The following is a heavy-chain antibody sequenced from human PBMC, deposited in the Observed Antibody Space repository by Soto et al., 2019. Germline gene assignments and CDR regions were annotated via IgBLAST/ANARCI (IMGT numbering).Heavy chain of an antibody. CDR1: DGSISSYD. D-gene: IGHD3-3*01. V-gene: IGHV4-59*01. J-gene: IGHJ6*02. CDR2: IYYSGST. Sequence: SETLSLTCTVSDGSISSYDWSWIRQPPGKGLEWIGYIYYSGSTNYNPSLKSRVTISVDTSKNQFSLKLSSVTAADTAVYYCARDTMQLPYYYYYGMDVWGQGTTVTVSS. CDR3: ARDTMQLPYYYYYGMDV.